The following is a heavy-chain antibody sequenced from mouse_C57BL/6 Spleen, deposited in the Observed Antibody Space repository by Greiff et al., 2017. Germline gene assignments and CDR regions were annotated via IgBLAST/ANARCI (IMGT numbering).Heavy chain of an antibody. D-gene: IGHD4-1*01. Sequence: VQLQQSGPELVKPGASVKISCKASGYTFTDYYMNWVKQSHGKSLEWIGDINPNNGGTSYNQKFKGKATLTVDKSSSTAYMELRSLTSEDSAVYYCAREGELGPFFDYWGQGTTLTVSS. CDR2: INPNNGGT. CDR1: GYTFTDYY. CDR3: AREGELGPFFDY. V-gene: IGHV1-26*01. J-gene: IGHJ2*01.